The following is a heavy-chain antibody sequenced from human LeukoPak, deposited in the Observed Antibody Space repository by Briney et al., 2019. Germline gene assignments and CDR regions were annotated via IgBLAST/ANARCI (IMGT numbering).Heavy chain of an antibody. V-gene: IGHV4-39*01. Sequence: SSETLSLTCTVSGGSISSNIYYWGWIRQPPGKGLEWIGSIYYSGTTYYNPSLKSRVTISVDTSKNQFSLKLSSVTAADTAVYYCARRGVTNPSAHDYCYYYYMDVWGKGTTVTVSS. CDR1: GGSISSNIYY. CDR3: ARRGVTNPSAHDYCYYYYMDV. D-gene: IGHD4-11*01. CDR2: IYYSGTT. J-gene: IGHJ6*03.